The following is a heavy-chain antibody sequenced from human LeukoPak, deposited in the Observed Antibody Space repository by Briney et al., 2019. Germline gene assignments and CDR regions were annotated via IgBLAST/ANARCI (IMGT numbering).Heavy chain of an antibody. D-gene: IGHD2-2*01. CDR1: GFIFSYHF. CDR3: ARVCNTIACYVGNSDY. V-gene: IGHV3-72*01. CDR2: IRDKGNRYTT. J-gene: IGHJ4*02. Sequence: GSLVPSLPAPGFIFSYHFMDWVRQAPGEGLEWVGRIRDKGNRYTTKYAASAKVRFPISRDDANKSLYLQMNSLKTEDTAMYYCARVCNTIACYVGNSDYWGQ.